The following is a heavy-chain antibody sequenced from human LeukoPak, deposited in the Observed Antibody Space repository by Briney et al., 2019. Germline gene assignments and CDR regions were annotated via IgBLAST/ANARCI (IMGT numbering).Heavy chain of an antibody. J-gene: IGHJ5*02. CDR2: ISSSGSTI. CDR1: GFTFSSYE. Sequence: GGSLRLSCAAPGFTFSSYEMNWVRQAPGKGLEWVSYISSSGSTIYYADSVKGRFTISRDNAKNSLYLQMNSLRAEDTAVYYCARDYWNWFDPWGQGTLVTVSS. V-gene: IGHV3-48*03. D-gene: IGHD2-8*02. CDR3: ARDYWNWFDP.